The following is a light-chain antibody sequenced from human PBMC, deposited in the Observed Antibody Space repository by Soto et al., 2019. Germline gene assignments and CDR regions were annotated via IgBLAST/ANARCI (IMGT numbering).Light chain of an antibody. CDR3: QHYGKSPLFT. Sequence: EIVLTQSPGTLSLSPGARATLSCRASQSVSTSYLAWYQQKPGQAPRLLLYGASSRATGIPDRLNDSGSGTEYTLTNSRLEREDVAEYYFQHYGKSPLFTFGPGTKVDIK. V-gene: IGKV3-20*01. CDR1: QSVSTSY. CDR2: GAS. J-gene: IGKJ3*01.